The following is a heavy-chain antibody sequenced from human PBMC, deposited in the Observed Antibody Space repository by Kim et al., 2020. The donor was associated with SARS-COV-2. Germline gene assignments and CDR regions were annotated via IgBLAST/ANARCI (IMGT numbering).Heavy chain of an antibody. D-gene: IGHD3-3*01. CDR2: ISSSSYI. J-gene: IGHJ6*02. CDR3: ARDRKRFLEWLRTPGGVDV. V-gene: IGHV3-21*01. Sequence: GGSLRLSCAASGFTFSSYSMNWVRQAPGKGLEWVSSISSSSYIYYADSVKGRFTISRDNAKNSLYLQMNSLRAEDTAVYYCARDRKRFLEWLRTPGGVDVWGQGTTVTVSS. CDR1: GFTFSSYS.